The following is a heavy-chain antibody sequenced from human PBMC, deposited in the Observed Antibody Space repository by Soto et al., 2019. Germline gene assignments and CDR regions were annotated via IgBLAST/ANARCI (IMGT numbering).Heavy chain of an antibody. Sequence: ASVKVSCKASGYTFTGYYMHWVRQAPGQGLEWMGGIIPIFGTANYAQKFQGRVTITADESTSTAYMELSSLRSEDTAVYYCARESRYCSGGSCYFLPGIDYWGQGTLVTVSS. CDR1: GYTFTGYY. CDR2: IIPIFGTA. J-gene: IGHJ4*02. D-gene: IGHD2-15*01. V-gene: IGHV1-69*13. CDR3: ARESRYCSGGSCYFLPGIDY.